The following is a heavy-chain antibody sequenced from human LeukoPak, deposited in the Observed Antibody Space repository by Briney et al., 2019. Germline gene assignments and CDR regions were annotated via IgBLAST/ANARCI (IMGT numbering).Heavy chain of an antibody. CDR1: GGTFSSYA. D-gene: IGHD3-9*01. CDR2: IIPIFGIA. CDR3: ARSPNYDTLTGYPSYYFDY. V-gene: IGHV1-69*04. Sequence: SVKVSCKASGGTFSSYAISWVRQAPGQGLEWMGRIIPIFGIANYAQKFQGRVTITADKSTSTAYMELSSLRSEDTAVYYCARSPNYDTLTGYPSYYFDYWGQGTLVTVSS. J-gene: IGHJ4*02.